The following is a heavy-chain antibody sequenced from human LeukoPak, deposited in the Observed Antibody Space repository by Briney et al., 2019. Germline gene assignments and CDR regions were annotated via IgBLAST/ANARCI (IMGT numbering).Heavy chain of an antibody. D-gene: IGHD1-1*01. V-gene: IGHV3-9*01. CDR2: VSWNSGNI. CDR3: AKARRDNGFDY. Sequence: SLRLSCAASGFTFDDYAMHWVRQAPGKGLEWVSGVSWNSGNIGYADSVRGRFTISRDNAKKSLYLQMNSLRTEDTALYYCAKARRDNGFDYWGQGTLVTVSS. J-gene: IGHJ4*02. CDR1: GFTFDDYA.